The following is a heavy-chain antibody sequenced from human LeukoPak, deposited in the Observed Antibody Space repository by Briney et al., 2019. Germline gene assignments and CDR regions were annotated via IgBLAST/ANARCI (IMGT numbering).Heavy chain of an antibody. V-gene: IGHV3-23*01. CDR3: ARGDSNIGSGSRSFEY. D-gene: IGHD3-10*01. Sequence: PGGSLTLSCAASGSPFTHYFSTYPMHWVRQPPGKGLEWLSGNSGGCGETFYPDAVKGRFTISRDNPRNTSYLQMTSMRGEDSATFCCARGDSNIGSGSRSFEYWGQGALVTVSS. J-gene: IGHJ4*02. CDR2: NSGGCGET. CDR1: GSPFTHYFSTYP.